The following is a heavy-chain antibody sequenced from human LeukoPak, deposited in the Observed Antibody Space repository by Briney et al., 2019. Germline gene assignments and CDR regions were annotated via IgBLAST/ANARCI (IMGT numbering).Heavy chain of an antibody. Sequence: SETLSLTCTVSGVSISSHYWNWIRQPPGKGLEWIGYIYNSGSTRYNPSLKSRVTISEDTSKNQFSLKLSSVTAADTAVYYCAKAGGGIPFDYWGQGTLVTVSS. CDR1: GVSISSHY. V-gene: IGHV4-59*11. J-gene: IGHJ4*02. CDR2: IYNSGST. CDR3: AKAGGGIPFDY.